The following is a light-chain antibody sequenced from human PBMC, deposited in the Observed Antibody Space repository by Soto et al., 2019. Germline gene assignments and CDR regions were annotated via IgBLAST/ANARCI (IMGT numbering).Light chain of an antibody. CDR3: QQSYSTWT. CDR1: QSISSY. CDR2: AAS. Sequence: DIHMTESPSSLSAYVGDRVRITCRASQSISSYLNWYQQKPGKAPKLLIYAASSLQSGVPSRFSGSGSGTDFTLTISSLQPEDFATYYCQQSYSTWTFGQGTKVDIK. J-gene: IGKJ1*01. V-gene: IGKV1-39*01.